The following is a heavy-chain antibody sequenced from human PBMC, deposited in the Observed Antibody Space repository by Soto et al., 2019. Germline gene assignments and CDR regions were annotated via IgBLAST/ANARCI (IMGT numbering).Heavy chain of an antibody. CDR1: GGSISSGGYS. Sequence: LSLTCAVSGGSISSGGYSWSWIRQPPGKGLEWIGYIYHSGSTYYNPSLKSRVTISVDRSKNQFSLKLSSVTAADTAVYYCARLVPDDTAMASGWFDPWGQGTLVTVSS. V-gene: IGHV4-30-2*01. D-gene: IGHD5-18*01. CDR3: ARLVPDDTAMASGWFDP. CDR2: IYHSGST. J-gene: IGHJ5*02.